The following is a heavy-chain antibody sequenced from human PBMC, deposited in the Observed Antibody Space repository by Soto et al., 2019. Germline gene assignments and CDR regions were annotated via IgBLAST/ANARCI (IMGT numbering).Heavy chain of an antibody. CDR3: ARDRTPLYYYDSSGYYSDFDY. CDR2: ISAYNGNT. CDR1: GYTFTSYG. D-gene: IGHD3-22*01. J-gene: IGHJ4*02. V-gene: IGHV1-18*01. Sequence: ASVKVSCKASGYTFTSYGISWVRQAPGQGLEWMGWISAYNGNTNYAQKLQGRVTMTTDTSTSTAYMELRSLRSDDTAVYYCARDRTPLYYYDSSGYYSDFDYWGQGTLVTVSS.